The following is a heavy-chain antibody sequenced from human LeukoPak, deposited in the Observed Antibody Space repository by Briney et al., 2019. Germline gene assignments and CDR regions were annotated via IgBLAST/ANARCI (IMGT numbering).Heavy chain of an antibody. Sequence: PSETLSLTCTVSGDSVNSGAYYWRWLRQPAGKEPEWIGRIYPLETTNYNPSLKSRVAISVDTSKNQFSLKLSSVTAADTAVYYCARVQSWYSGSYYGKPDAFDIWGQGTMVTVSS. CDR3: ARVQSWYSGSYYGKPDAFDI. CDR1: GDSVNSGAYY. J-gene: IGHJ3*02. CDR2: IYPLETT. V-gene: IGHV4-61*02. D-gene: IGHD1-26*01.